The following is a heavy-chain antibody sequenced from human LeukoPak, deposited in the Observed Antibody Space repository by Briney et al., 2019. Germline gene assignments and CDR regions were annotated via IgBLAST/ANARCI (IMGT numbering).Heavy chain of an antibody. CDR3: ARDHYDIFDYYYYYMDV. CDR2: ISAYNGNT. CDR1: GYTFTGYY. Sequence: VASVKVSCKASGYTFTGYYMHWVRQAPGQGLEWMGWISAYNGNTNYAQKLQGRVTMTTDTSTSTAYMELRSLRSDDTAVYYCARDHYDIFDYYYYYMDVWGKGTTVTVSS. D-gene: IGHD3-22*01. V-gene: IGHV1-18*04. J-gene: IGHJ6*03.